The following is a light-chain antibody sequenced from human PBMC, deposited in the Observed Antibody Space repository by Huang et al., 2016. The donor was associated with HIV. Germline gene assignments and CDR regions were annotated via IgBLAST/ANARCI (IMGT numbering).Light chain of an antibody. J-gene: IGKJ1*01. V-gene: IGKV3D-15*01. CDR3: QHYNNWPPWT. Sequence: EIVMTQSPATLSVSPGERATLSCRASQGVSNNIAWYQQKPGQTPRLLIHGASTRATGIAAKFSGRGSGTDFTLTITSLQPEDYAVYYCQHYNNWPPWTFGPGTQVEI. CDR1: QGVSNN. CDR2: GAS.